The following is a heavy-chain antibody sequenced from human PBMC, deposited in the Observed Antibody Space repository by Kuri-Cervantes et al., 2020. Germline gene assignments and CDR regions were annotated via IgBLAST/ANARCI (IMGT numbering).Heavy chain of an antibody. CDR3: AKGVVVTRYGMDV. J-gene: IGHJ6*02. Sequence: GGSLRLSCAASGFTFSSYSMNWVRQAPGKGLEWVSYISSSSSTIYYADSVKGRFTISRDNAKNSLYLQMNSLRAEDTALYYCAKGVVVTRYGMDVWGQGTTVTVSS. V-gene: IGHV3-48*01. D-gene: IGHD3-22*01. CDR1: GFTFSSYS. CDR2: ISSSSSTI.